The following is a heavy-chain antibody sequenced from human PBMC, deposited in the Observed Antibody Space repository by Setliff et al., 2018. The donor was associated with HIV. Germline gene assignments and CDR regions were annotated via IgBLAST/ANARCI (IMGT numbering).Heavy chain of an antibody. D-gene: IGHD1-1*01. V-gene: IGHV1-69*13. J-gene: IGHJ4*02. Sequence: SVKVSCKASGGTFSDYSISWVRQAPGQGLEWMGGIIPFFGRENYAQKFQGRVAITADESTNTAYMELNTLRSEDTAVYYCATDLKGNDRDYFDSWGQGTQVTVSS. CDR2: IIPFFGRE. CDR3: ATDLKGNDRDYFDS. CDR1: GGTFSDYS.